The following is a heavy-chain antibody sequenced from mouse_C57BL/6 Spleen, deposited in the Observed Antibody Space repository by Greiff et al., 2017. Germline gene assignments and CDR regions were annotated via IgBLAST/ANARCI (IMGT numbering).Heavy chain of an antibody. J-gene: IGHJ2*01. V-gene: IGHV1-9*01. CDR1: GYTFTGYW. CDR2: ILPGSGST. CDR3: ASESTTVVATDYFDY. D-gene: IGHD1-1*01. Sequence: VKLQQSGAELMKPGASVKLSCKATGYTFTGYWIEWVKQRPGHGLEWIGEILPGSGSTNYNEKFKGKGTFTADTSSNTAYMQLSSLTTEDTAIYYCASESTTVVATDYFDYWGQGTTLTVSS.